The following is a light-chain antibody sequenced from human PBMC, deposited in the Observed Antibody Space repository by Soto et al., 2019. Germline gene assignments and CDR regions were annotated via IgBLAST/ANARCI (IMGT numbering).Light chain of an antibody. CDR2: NAS. J-gene: IGKJ1*01. CDR1: QSVSTF. V-gene: IGKV3-20*01. CDR3: QQYGALPPT. Sequence: EIVLTPSPATLSLSPGGRAILSCRASQSVSTFLAWFQQKPGQPPRLLIYNASNRTTGIPDRFSGTGSETDFTLTISRLEPEDFAVYHCQQYGALPPTFGQGTKVDI.